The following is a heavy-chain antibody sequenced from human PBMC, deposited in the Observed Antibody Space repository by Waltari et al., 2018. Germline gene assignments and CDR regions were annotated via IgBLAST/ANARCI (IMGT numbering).Heavy chain of an antibody. CDR1: GYTFTGYY. V-gene: IGHV1-2*06. D-gene: IGHD1-26*01. Sequence: QVQLVQSGAEVKKPGASVKVSCKASGYTFTGYYMHWVRQAPGQGLEWMGRINPNSGGTNYAQKFQGRVTMTRDTSISTAYMELSRLRSDDTAVYYCARSNSGSYYSLKYYFDYWGQGTLVTVSS. CDR3: ARSNSGSYYSLKYYFDY. CDR2: INPNSGGT. J-gene: IGHJ4*02.